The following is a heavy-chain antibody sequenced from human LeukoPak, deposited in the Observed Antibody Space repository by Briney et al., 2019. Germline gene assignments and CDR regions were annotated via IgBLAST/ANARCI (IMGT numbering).Heavy chain of an antibody. CDR1: GYTFTRYD. CDR2: MNPNSGNT. V-gene: IGHV1-8*01. D-gene: IGHD6-19*01. J-gene: IGHJ4*02. CDR3: ARVGYSSGWYRDY. Sequence: APVKVSCKASGYTFTRYDINWVRQATGQGLEWMGWMNPNSGNTGYAQKYQGRVTMTRNTSISTAYMELSSLRSEDTAVYYCARVGYSSGWYRDYWGQGTLVTVSS.